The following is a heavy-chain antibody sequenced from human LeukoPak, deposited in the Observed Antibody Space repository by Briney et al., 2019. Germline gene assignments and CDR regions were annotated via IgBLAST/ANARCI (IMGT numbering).Heavy chain of an antibody. CDR1: GFTFSDYY. CDR3: ARGDIVVVPDDY. Sequence: GGSLRLSCAASGFTFSDYYMSWIRQAPGKGLEWVSYISSSSGSTIYYADSVKGRFTISRDNAKNSLYLQMNSLRAEDTAVYYCARGDIVVVPDDYWGQGTLVTVSS. D-gene: IGHD2-2*01. CDR2: ISSSSGSTI. J-gene: IGHJ4*02. V-gene: IGHV3-11*01.